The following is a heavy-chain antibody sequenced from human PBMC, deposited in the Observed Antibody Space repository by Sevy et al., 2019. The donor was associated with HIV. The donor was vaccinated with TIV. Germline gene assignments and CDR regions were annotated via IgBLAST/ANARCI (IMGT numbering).Heavy chain of an antibody. CDR2: IRPDGSDK. Sequence: GGSLRLSCEASGFTFSPYWMTWVRQAPGKGLEWVANIRPDGSDKYYVDSVKGRFTISRDNAQNSLYLQMNSLRADDTAMYYCARGVGPDRWGQGALVTVSS. D-gene: IGHD1-26*01. CDR1: GFTFSPYW. V-gene: IGHV3-7*01. CDR3: ARGVGPDR. J-gene: IGHJ5*02.